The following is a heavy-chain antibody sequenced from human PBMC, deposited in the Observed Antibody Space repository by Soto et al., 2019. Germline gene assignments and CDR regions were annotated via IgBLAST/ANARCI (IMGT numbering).Heavy chain of an antibody. CDR1: GFPFNSYA. CDR3: ARDFEYYYDSSGSYCYCYGMDV. Sequence: AGGSLRLSCAGSGFPFNSYAMSWVRPAPGKGLKWASNVSSSGSTIYYADSVKGRFTISRDNAKNSLYLQMNSLRDEDTAVYYCARDFEYYYDSSGSYCYCYGMDVWGQGTTVTVSS. CDR2: VSSSGSTI. D-gene: IGHD3-22*01. J-gene: IGHJ6*02. V-gene: IGHV3-48*02.